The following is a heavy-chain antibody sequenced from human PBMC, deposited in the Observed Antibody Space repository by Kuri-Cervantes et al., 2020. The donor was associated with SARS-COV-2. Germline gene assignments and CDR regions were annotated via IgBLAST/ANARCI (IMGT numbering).Heavy chain of an antibody. CDR1: GGSISSSSYY. D-gene: IGHD3-16*01. V-gene: IGHV4-39*07. Sequence: SETLSLTCTVSGGSISSSSYYWGWIRQPPGKGLEWIGEINHSGSTNYNPSLKSRVTVSVDTSKNQFSLKLSSVTAADTAVYYCARAFSPAYTSSDSDAFDFWGRGTMVTVSS. CDR3: ARAFSPAYTSSDSDAFDF. J-gene: IGHJ3*01. CDR2: INHSGST.